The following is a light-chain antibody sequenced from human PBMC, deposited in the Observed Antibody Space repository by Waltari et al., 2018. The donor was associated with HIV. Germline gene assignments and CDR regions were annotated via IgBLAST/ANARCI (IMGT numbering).Light chain of an antibody. CDR1: SSNMGNPN. J-gene: IGLJ2*01. Sequence: QSVLTQPPSVSAAPGQKVTISCSGSSSNMGNPNVSWYQKLPATAPKLLIYDNNNRPSGIPDRCSGSKSGTSATLGITGLQTGDEADYYCGTWDSSLSAGVIGGGTKLTVL. V-gene: IGLV1-51*01. CDR2: DNN. CDR3: GTWDSSLSAGV.